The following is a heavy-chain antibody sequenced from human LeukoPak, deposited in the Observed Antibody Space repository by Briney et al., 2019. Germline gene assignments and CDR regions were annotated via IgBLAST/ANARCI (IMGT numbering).Heavy chain of an antibody. V-gene: IGHV1-69*04. CDR3: ARAVRDCSGGSCSYGGHDAFDI. D-gene: IGHD2-15*01. CDR1: GGTFSSYA. J-gene: IGHJ3*02. CDR2: IIPILGIA. Sequence: GSSVKVSCKASGGTFSSYAISWVRQAPGQGLEWMGRIIPILGIANYAQKFQGRVTITAGKSTSTAYMELSSLRSEDTAVYYCARAVRDCSGGSCSYGGHDAFDIWGQGTMVTVSS.